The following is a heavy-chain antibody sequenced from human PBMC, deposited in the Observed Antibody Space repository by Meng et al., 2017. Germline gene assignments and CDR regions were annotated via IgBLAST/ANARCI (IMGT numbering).Heavy chain of an antibody. Sequence: GESLKISCAASGFTFSSYAMHWVRQAPGKGLEGVAVISYDGSNKYYADSVKGRFTISRDNSKNTLYLQMNSLRAEDTAVYYCARVGIVTMVRAYYFDYWGQGTLVTVSS. CDR2: ISYDGSNK. CDR3: ARVGIVTMVRAYYFDY. V-gene: IGHV3-30*04. CDR1: GFTFSSYA. J-gene: IGHJ4*02. D-gene: IGHD3-10*01.